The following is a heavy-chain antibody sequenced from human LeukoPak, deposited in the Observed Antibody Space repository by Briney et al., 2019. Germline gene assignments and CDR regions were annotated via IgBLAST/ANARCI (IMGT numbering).Heavy chain of an antibody. D-gene: IGHD1-14*01. J-gene: IGHJ4*02. V-gene: IGHV4-59*01. Sequence: SETLSLTCTDSGGPISNYYWSWIRQPPGKGLEWIGYIYYSGSTNYTPSLKSRVTISVDTSKNQFSLRLSSVTAADTAVYYCARSPRGGTKTYFDYWGQGTLVTASP. CDR3: ARSPRGGTKTYFDY. CDR1: GGPISNYY. CDR2: IYYSGST.